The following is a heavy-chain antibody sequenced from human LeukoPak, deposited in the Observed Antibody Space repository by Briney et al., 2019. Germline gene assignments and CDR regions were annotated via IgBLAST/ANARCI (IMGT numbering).Heavy chain of an antibody. D-gene: IGHD3-16*01. V-gene: IGHV3-7*01. CDR1: GFRFGGFW. Sequence: GGSLRLSCEASGFRFGGFWMNWVRQAPGTGPERVANINQDGSEKLYVDSVKGRFTISRDNAKNSLYLQMNSLRVEDTAVYYCTRDVREAYDIWGHGTMVTVSS. J-gene: IGHJ3*02. CDR3: TRDVREAYDI. CDR2: INQDGSEK.